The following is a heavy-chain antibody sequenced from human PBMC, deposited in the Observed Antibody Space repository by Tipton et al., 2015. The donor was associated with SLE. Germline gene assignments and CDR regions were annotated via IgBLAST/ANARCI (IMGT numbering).Heavy chain of an antibody. J-gene: IGHJ6*03. Sequence: TLSLTCTVSGGSISSGSYYWSWIRQPAGKGLEWIGRIYTSGGTNYNPSLKSRVTISVDTSKNQFSLKLSSVTAADTAVYYCAREGYSSSSVYYYMDVWGKGTTVTVSS. D-gene: IGHD6-6*01. V-gene: IGHV4-61*02. CDR1: GGSISSGSYY. CDR3: AREGYSSSSVYYYMDV. CDR2: IYTSGGT.